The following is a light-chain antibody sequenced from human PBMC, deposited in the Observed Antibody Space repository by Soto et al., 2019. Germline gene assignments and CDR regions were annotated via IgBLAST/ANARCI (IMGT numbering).Light chain of an antibody. CDR2: GTS. CDR3: QQYSYSPET. J-gene: IGKJ1*01. Sequence: EIVFTQSPCTLSLSPGERATLSCRASQSVSSSYLAWYQQKPGQAPRLLIYGTSSRATGIPDRFGGSGSGTDFSLTISRLEPEDFAVYYCQQYSYSPETFGQGTKVDIK. CDR1: QSVSSSY. V-gene: IGKV3-20*01.